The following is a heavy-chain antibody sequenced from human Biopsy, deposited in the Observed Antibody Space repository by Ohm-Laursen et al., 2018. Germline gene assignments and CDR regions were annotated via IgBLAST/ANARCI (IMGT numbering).Heavy chain of an antibody. J-gene: IGHJ4*02. CDR3: ARDSRGGHLNTTLITGKNLDS. V-gene: IGHV4-59*01. Sequence: SDTLSLTCIVSGASITKNYWGWIRQAPGKGLEWIGCMYHSGSTNYNPFLKSRVTISVDTSNNQFSLNLRSVTAADTAVYYCARDSRGGHLNTTLITGKNLDSWGQGILVTVSS. CDR1: GASITKNY. D-gene: IGHD3-16*01. CDR2: MYHSGST.